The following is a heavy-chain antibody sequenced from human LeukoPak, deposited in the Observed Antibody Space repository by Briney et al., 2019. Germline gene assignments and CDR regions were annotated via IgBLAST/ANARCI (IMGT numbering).Heavy chain of an antibody. CDR3: ARHSGIGYYYYGVDV. CDR1: GGSISSYY. J-gene: IGHJ6*02. Sequence: SETLSLTCTVSGGSISSYYWSWIRQPPGKGLEWIGYIYYSGSTDYNPSLKSRVIISVDTSKNQFSLQLSSVTAADTAVYLCARHSGIGYYYYGVDVWGQGTTVTVSS. V-gene: IGHV4-59*08. D-gene: IGHD1-14*01. CDR2: IYYSGST.